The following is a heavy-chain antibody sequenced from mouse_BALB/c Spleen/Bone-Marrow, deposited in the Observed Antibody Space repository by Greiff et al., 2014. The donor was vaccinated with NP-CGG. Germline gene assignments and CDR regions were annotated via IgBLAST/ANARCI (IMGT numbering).Heavy chain of an antibody. CDR1: GFTFSDFY. Sequence: EVKLVESGGGLVKPGGSLKLSCAASGFTFSDFYMFWFRQTPEKRLEWVATISNGGTYTYYPDSVKGRFTISRDNAKNNLYLQMSSLKSEDTAMYYCARSGERYGAMDYWSQGTSVTVTS. CDR3: ARSGERYGAMDY. V-gene: IGHV5-4*02. J-gene: IGHJ4*01. CDR2: ISNGGTYT. D-gene: IGHD1-1*02.